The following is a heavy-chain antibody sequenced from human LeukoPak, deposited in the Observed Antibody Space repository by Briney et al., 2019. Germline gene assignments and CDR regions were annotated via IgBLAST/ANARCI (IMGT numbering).Heavy chain of an antibody. Sequence: GGSLRLSCAASGFTFSDYYMSWIRQAPGKGLEWVSYISSSGSTIYYADSVKGRFTISRDNAKNSLYLQMNSLRAEDTAVYYCAAADYGSGSYDDPQGYWGQGTLVTVSS. CDR2: ISSSGSTI. J-gene: IGHJ4*02. D-gene: IGHD3-10*01. CDR3: AAADYGSGSYDDPQGY. CDR1: GFTFSDYY. V-gene: IGHV3-11*04.